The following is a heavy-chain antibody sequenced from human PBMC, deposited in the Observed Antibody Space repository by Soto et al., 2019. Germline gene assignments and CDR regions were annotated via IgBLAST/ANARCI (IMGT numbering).Heavy chain of an antibody. CDR2: ISYDGSNK. CDR3: VGGQYYFDY. CDR1: GHPFSRDG. J-gene: IGHJ4*02. V-gene: IGHV3-30*03. Sequence: QVQLLESGGGVVQPGRSLRLSCAASGHPFSRDGMHWVREAPGKGLEWVAVISYDGSNKYYADSVKGRFTISRDNSASTLYLPMNSLRPEDTALYYCVGGQYYFDYRGQGTLVTVSP. D-gene: IGHD3-10*01.